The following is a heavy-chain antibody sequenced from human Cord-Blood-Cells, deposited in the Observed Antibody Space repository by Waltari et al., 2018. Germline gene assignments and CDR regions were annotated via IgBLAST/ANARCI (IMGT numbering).Heavy chain of an antibody. D-gene: IGHD3-3*01. J-gene: IGHJ4*02. CDR2: IIPIVGTA. CDR1: GGTFSSYA. V-gene: IGHV1-69*01. Sequence: QVQLVQSGAEVKKPGSSVKVSCKASGGTFSSYAISWVRQAPGQGLEWMGGIIPIVGTANYAQKFQGRVTITADESTSTAYMELSSLRSEDTAVYYCARATPITIFGVVIPYYFDYWGQGTLVTVSS. CDR3: ARATPITIFGVVIPYYFDY.